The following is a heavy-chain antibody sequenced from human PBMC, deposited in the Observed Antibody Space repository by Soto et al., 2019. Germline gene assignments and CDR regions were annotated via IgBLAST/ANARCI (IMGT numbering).Heavy chain of an antibody. CDR1: GFSLSTNGVG. CDR3: AHRLCDSSCYWDVGFFDS. J-gene: IGHJ4*02. V-gene: IGHV2-5*02. D-gene: IGHD3-22*01. Sequence: QITLEESGPTQLKPTQTLTLTCTFSGFSLSTNGVGVGWIRQPPGKALECLALIYWDNDKRYSPSLKSRLSVSKDTSRTQVVLTMTNMDPGDTGTYYCAHRLCDSSCYWDVGFFDSWGQGILVTVSS. CDR2: IYWDNDK.